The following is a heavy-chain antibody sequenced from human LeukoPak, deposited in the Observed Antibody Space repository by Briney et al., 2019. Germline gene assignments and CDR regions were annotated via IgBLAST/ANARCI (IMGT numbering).Heavy chain of an antibody. CDR3: AKAASAFIVPADGYYYMDV. Sequence: GGSLRLSCAASGFTFDDYAMHWVRQAPGKGLEWVSLISWDGGSTYYADSVKGRFTISRDNSKNSLYLQMNSLRAEDMALYYCAKAASAFIVPADGYYYMDVWGKGTTVTVSS. CDR1: GFTFDDYA. D-gene: IGHD2-2*01. J-gene: IGHJ6*03. V-gene: IGHV3-43D*03. CDR2: ISWDGGST.